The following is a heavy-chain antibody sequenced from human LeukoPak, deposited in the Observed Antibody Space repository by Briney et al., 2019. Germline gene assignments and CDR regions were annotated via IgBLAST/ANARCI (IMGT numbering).Heavy chain of an antibody. CDR2: IYHSGST. J-gene: IGHJ4*02. D-gene: IGHD3-10*01. CDR1: GYSISSGYY. CDR3: ATMVRGVNPDY. V-gene: IGHV4-38-2*02. Sequence: SETLSLTCTVFGYSISSGYYWGWIRQPPGKGLEWIGSIYHSGSTYYNPSLKSRVTISVDTSKNQFSLKLSSVTAADTAVYYCATMVRGVNPDYWGQGTLVTVSS.